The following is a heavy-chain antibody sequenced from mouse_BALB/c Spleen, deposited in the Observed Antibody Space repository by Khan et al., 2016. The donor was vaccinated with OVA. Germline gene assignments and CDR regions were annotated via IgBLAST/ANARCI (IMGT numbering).Heavy chain of an antibody. J-gene: IGHJ3*01. Sequence: EVQLVESGGDLVKPGGSLKLSCAASGFTFSTYGMSWVRQSPDKRLEWVATISSGGSYTYYPDNVKGRFTISRDNAKNTLYVQMSSLKSEDTAMYYCARLAYYYNSEGFAYWGQGTLVTVSA. CDR1: GFTFSTYG. CDR3: ARLAYYYNSEGFAY. D-gene: IGHD1-1*01. V-gene: IGHV5-6*01. CDR2: ISSGGSYT.